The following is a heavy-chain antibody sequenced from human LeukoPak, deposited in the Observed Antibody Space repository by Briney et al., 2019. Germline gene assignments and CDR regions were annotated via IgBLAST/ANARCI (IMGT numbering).Heavy chain of an antibody. CDR3: ARDTNPYSRATAFDY. Sequence: GGSLRLSCAASGFTLRSYSMNWVRQAPGKGLERVSSISSSSSYIYYADSVKGRFTISRDNAKNSLYLQMNSLRAEDTAVYYCARDTNPYSRATAFDYWGQGTLVTVSS. J-gene: IGHJ4*02. CDR2: ISSSSSYI. V-gene: IGHV3-21*01. CDR1: GFTLRSYS. D-gene: IGHD6-13*01.